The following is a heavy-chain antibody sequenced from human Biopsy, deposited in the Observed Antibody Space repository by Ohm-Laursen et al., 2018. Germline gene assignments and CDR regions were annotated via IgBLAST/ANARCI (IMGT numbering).Heavy chain of an antibody. CDR3: ARDRYYGSESYYSHYNMDV. D-gene: IGHD3-10*01. CDR1: GFTFSSYG. CDR2: IWYDGSNK. V-gene: IGHV3-33*01. Sequence: SLRLSCTASGFTFSSYGIHWVRQAPGKWLEWVAVIWYDGSNKYSADSVKGRFSISRDNSKNTVYLQMNSLRAADTAVYYCARDRYYGSESYYSHYNMDVWGQGTTVSVSS. J-gene: IGHJ6*02.